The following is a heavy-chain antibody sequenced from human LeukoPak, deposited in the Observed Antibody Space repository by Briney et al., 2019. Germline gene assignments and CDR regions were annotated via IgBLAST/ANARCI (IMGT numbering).Heavy chain of an antibody. J-gene: IGHJ4*02. CDR2: FYYSGST. CDR1: GGSTSSYY. D-gene: IGHD5-18*01. Sequence: PSETLSLTCTVSGGSTSSYYWRWIRQPPGKGLEWIGYFYYSGSTNYNPSLKSRVTISLDTSKSQFSLKLSSVTAADTAVYYCASSNTAMAYFDYWGQGTLVTVSS. CDR3: ASSNTAMAYFDY. V-gene: IGHV4-59*08.